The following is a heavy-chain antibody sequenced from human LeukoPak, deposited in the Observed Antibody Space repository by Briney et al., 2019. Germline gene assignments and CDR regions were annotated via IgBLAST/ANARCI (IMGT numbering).Heavy chain of an antibody. D-gene: IGHD1-26*01. CDR1: GFTFSTYR. V-gene: IGHV3-48*04. J-gene: IGHJ3*02. CDR2: IDSSSRTT. Sequence: GGSLRLSCAASGFTFSTYRVNWVREAPGKGLEGFSFIDSSSRTTFYADSVKGRFTISRDNAKNSLFLQMTSLRAEDTAVYDCARAYQRGSDFDIWGQATTVSASS. CDR3: ARAYQRGSDFDI.